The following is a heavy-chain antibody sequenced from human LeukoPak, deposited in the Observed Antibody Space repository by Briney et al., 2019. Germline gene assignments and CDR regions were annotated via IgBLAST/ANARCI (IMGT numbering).Heavy chain of an antibody. CDR2: INHSGST. Sequence: PSETLSLTCAGYGGSFSGYYWSWILQPPWKGLEWIGEINHSGSTNYNPSLKSRVTISVDTSKTQFSLKLSSVTAPDTAVYYCATTTPPRIWGQGTLVTVSS. D-gene: IGHD1-1*01. CDR1: GGSFSGYY. J-gene: IGHJ4*02. CDR3: ATTTPPRI. V-gene: IGHV4-34*01.